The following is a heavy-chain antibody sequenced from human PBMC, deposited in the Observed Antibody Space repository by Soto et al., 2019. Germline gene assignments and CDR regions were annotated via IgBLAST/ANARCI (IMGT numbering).Heavy chain of an antibody. D-gene: IGHD5-18*01. Sequence: SVKVSCKASGYTFTSYAMHWVRQAPGQRLEWMGWINAGNGNTKYSQKFQGRVTITRDTSASTAYMELSSLRSEDTAVYYCARVPHSLLYYYGMDVWGQGTTVTVSS. CDR1: GYTFTSYA. V-gene: IGHV1-3*01. CDR2: INAGNGNT. J-gene: IGHJ6*02. CDR3: ARVPHSLLYYYGMDV.